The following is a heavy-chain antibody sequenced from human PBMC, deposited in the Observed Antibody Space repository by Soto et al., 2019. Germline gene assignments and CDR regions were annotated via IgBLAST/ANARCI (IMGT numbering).Heavy chain of an antibody. CDR3: ARDDCSRGSCYSG. CDR2: ISSSGTTI. V-gene: IGHV3-11*01. CDR1: GFTFSDYH. Sequence: PGGFLRLSCAASGFTFSDYHMNWVRQAPGKGLEWVSYISSSGTTIYYADSVKGRFTISRDNAKNSLYLQMNSLRAEDTALYYCARDDCSRGSCYSGWGQGTLVTVSS. D-gene: IGHD2-15*01. J-gene: IGHJ4*02.